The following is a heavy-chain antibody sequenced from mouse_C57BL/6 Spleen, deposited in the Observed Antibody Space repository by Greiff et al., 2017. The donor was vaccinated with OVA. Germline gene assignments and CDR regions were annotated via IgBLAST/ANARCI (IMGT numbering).Heavy chain of an antibody. D-gene: IGHD2-3*01. V-gene: IGHV1-39*01. CDR2: INPNYGTT. J-gene: IGHJ4*01. Sequence: EVQLQQSGPELVKPGASVKISCKASGYSFTDYNMNWVKQSNGKSLEWIGVINPNYGTTSYNQKFKGKATLTVDQSSSTAFMQPNSLTSEDSAVYYCARRRDGYYYYYAMDYWGQGTSVTVSS. CDR1: GYSFTDYN. CDR3: ARRRDGYYYYYAMDY.